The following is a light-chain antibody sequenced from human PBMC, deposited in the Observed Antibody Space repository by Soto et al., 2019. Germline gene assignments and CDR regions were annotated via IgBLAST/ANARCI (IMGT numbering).Light chain of an antibody. V-gene: IGLV7-46*01. CDR2: DTS. CDR1: TGAVTSGHY. J-gene: IGLJ2*01. Sequence: QAVVTQEPSLTVSPGGTVTLTCGSSTGAVTSGHYPYWFQQKPGQAPRTLIYDTSNKHSWTPARFSGSLLGGKAALTLSGAQPADEAEYYCLLSYSGARLVVFGGGTQLTVL. CDR3: LLSYSGARLVV.